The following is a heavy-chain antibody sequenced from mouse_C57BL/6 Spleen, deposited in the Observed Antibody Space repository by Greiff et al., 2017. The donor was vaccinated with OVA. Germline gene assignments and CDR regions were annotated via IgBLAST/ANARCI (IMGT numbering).Heavy chain of an antibody. J-gene: IGHJ1*03. D-gene: IGHD1-1*01. CDR1: GYSITSDY. CDR2: ISYSGST. Sequence: EVKLMESGPGLAKPSQTLSLTCSVTGYSITSDYWNWIRKFPGNKLEYMGYISYSGSTYYNPSLKSRISITRDTSKNQYYLQLNSVTTEDTATYYCARYPYYGSSHWYFDVWGTGTTVTVSS. V-gene: IGHV3-8*01. CDR3: ARYPYYGSSHWYFDV.